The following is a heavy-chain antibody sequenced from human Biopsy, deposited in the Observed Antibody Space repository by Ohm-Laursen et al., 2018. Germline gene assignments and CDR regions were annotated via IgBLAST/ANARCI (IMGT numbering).Heavy chain of an antibody. CDR2: ITTDSGRI. CDR3: ARHLRYNDY. V-gene: IGHV3-23*01. CDR1: GFTLSDC. J-gene: IGHJ4*02. D-gene: IGHD3-9*01. Sequence: SLRLSCSASGFTLSDCMTWVRQAPGKGLEWGSSITTDSGRIFYADSVRGRFTISRDNSKNTLYLQMNSLRAEDTAEYYCARHLRYNDYWGQGTLVTVSS.